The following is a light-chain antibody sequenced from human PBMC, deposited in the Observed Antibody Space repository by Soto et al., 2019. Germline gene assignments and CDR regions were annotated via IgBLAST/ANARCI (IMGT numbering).Light chain of an antibody. Sequence: EIVLTQSPATLSLSPGERATLSCRASESVRSYLAWYQQKPGQAPRLLIYDVSRRATGIPARFSGSGSGTDFTLTISSLEPEDFAVYYCQERGGAWLSFGGGTSVDIK. J-gene: IGKJ4*01. CDR3: QERGGAWLS. V-gene: IGKV3-11*01. CDR1: ESVRSY. CDR2: DVS.